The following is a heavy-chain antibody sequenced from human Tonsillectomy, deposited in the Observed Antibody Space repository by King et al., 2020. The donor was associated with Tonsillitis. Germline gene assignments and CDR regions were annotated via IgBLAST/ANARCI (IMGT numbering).Heavy chain of an antibody. J-gene: IGHJ5*02. CDR2: IYYSGST. CDR1: GGSISSYY. CDR3: ARVNRYNDILQWFDP. V-gene: IGHV4-59*01. D-gene: IGHD3-9*01. Sequence: QLQESGQGLVKPSETLSLTCTVSGGSISSYYWSWIRQPPGRGLEWIGYIYYSGSTNYNPSLKSRVTISVDTSKNQFSLKLSSVTAADTAVYYCARVNRYNDILQWFDPWGQGTLVTVSS.